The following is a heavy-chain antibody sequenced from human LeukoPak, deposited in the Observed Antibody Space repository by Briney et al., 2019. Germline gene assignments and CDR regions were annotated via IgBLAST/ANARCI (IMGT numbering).Heavy chain of an antibody. CDR3: AKEATIFGVVLGLDY. CDR2: ISGSGGST. CDR1: GYTFTSYA. V-gene: IGHV3-23*01. J-gene: IGHJ4*02. Sequence: SCKASGYTFTSYAMSWVRQAPGKGLEWVSAISGSGGSTYYADSVKGRFTISRDNSKNTLYLQMNSLRAEDTAVYYCAKEATIFGVVLGLDYWGQGTLVTVSS. D-gene: IGHD3-3*01.